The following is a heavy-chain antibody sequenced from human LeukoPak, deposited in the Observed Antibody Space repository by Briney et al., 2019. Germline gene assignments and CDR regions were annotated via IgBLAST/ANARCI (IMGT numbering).Heavy chain of an antibody. J-gene: IGHJ4*02. CDR2: ISSSGSTI. V-gene: IGHV3-48*03. Sequence: GGSLRLSCAASGFTFSSYEMNWIRQAPGKGLEWVSYISSSGSTIYYADSVKGRFTISRDNAKNSLYLQMNSLRAEDTAVYYCARASSFGELSHWGQGTLVTVSS. CDR3: ARASSFGELSH. CDR1: GFTFSSYE. D-gene: IGHD3-16*02.